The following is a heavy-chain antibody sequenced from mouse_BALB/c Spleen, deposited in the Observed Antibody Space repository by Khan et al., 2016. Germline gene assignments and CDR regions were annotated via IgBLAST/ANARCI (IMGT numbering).Heavy chain of an antibody. V-gene: IGHV3-2*02. CDR1: GYSITSDYA. CDR2: ISYSGST. Sequence: EVQLQESGPGLVKPSQSLSLTCTVTGYSITSDYAWNWIRQFPGNKLEWMGYISYSGSTSYNPSLKSRISITRDTSKNQFFLQLNSVTTEDTATYYCAREDEDYFDDWGQGTTLTVSS. CDR3: AREDEDYFDD. J-gene: IGHJ2*01.